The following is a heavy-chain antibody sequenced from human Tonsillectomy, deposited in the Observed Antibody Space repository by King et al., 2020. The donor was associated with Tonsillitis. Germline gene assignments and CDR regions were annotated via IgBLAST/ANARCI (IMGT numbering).Heavy chain of an antibody. J-gene: IGHJ2*01. D-gene: IGHD3-22*01. Sequence: DVQLVESGGGLVQPGRSLRLSCAASGFTFDDYAMHWVRQAPGKGLEWGSGISWNSGSIGYADSVKGRFTISRDNAKNSLYLQMNSLRAEDTALYYCAKTQYYYDSSGYYPQGWYFDLWGRGTLVTVSS. CDR3: AKTQYYYDSSGYYPQGWYFDL. V-gene: IGHV3-9*01. CDR1: GFTFDDYA. CDR2: ISWNSGSI.